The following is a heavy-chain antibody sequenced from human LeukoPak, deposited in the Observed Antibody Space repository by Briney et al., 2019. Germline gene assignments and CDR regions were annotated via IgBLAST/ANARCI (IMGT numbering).Heavy chain of an antibody. D-gene: IGHD5-18*01. J-gene: IGHJ4*02. CDR3: AKDQVGDTAMAPDFDY. CDR1: GFTFRSYW. CDR2: ISGSGGST. V-gene: IGHV3-23*01. Sequence: GGSLRLSCAASGFTFRSYWMHWVRQAPGKGLEWVSAISGSGGSTYYADSVKGRFTISRDNSKNTLYLQMSSLRAEDTAVYYCAKDQVGDTAMAPDFDYWGQGTLVTVSS.